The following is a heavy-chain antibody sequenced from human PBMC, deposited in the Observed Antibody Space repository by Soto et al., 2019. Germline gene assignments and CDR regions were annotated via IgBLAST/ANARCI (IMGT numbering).Heavy chain of an antibody. Sequence: SVKVSCKASGGTFSSYAISWVRQAPGQGLEWMGGIIPIFGTANYAQKFQGRVTITADESTSTAYMELSSLRSEDTAVYYCAGSMVRGVPGRFGMDVWGQGTTVTSP. D-gene: IGHD3-10*01. V-gene: IGHV1-69*13. CDR1: GGTFSSYA. CDR2: IIPIFGTA. J-gene: IGHJ6*02. CDR3: AGSMVRGVPGRFGMDV.